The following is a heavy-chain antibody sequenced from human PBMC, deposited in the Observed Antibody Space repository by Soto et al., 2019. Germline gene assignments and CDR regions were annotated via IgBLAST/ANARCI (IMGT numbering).Heavy chain of an antibody. Sequence: QVQLQESGPGLVKPSQTLSFTCTVSGGSISSGAYYWSWIRQHPGKGLEWIGYIYYSGSTYYNPSLKSRVTTSVDTSKNQFSLKLSSVTAADTAVYYCAIYDSSGSRGFQHWGQGTLVTVSS. CDR1: GGSISSGAYY. D-gene: IGHD3-22*01. V-gene: IGHV4-31*03. J-gene: IGHJ1*01. CDR3: AIYDSSGSRGFQH. CDR2: IYYSGST.